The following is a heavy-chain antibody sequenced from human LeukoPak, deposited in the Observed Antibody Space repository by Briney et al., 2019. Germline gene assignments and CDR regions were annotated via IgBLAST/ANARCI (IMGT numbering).Heavy chain of an antibody. Sequence: PGGSLRLSCAASAFTFSRYGMHWVRQAPGKGLEWVAFIRYDGSNKYYADSVKGRFTISRDNSKNTLYLQMNSLRAEDTAVYYCAKDRAIAVAGTPTYYFDYWGQGTLVTVSS. V-gene: IGHV3-30*02. CDR1: AFTFSRYG. D-gene: IGHD6-19*01. CDR2: IRYDGSNK. J-gene: IGHJ4*02. CDR3: AKDRAIAVAGTPTYYFDY.